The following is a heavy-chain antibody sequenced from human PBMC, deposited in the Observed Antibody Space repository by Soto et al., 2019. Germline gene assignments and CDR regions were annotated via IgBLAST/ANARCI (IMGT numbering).Heavy chain of an antibody. J-gene: IGHJ4*02. CDR2: IYYSGST. CDR1: GGSIRSYY. CDR3: ARGYSSGWRDYFDY. D-gene: IGHD6-19*01. V-gene: IGHV4-59*01. Sequence: SETLSLTCTVSGGSIRSYYWSWIRQPPGKGLEWIGYIYYSGSTNYNPSLKSRVTISVDTSKNQFSLKLSSVTAADTAVYYCARGYSSGWRDYFDYWGQGTLVTVSS.